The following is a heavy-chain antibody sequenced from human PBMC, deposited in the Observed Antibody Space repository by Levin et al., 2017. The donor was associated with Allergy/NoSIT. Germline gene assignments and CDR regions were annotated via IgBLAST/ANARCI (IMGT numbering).Heavy chain of an antibody. CDR3: AREIIAAAGMYYYYGMDV. Sequence: SETLSLTCTVSGGSISSSSYYWGWIRQPPGKGLEWIGSIYYSGSTYYNPSLKSRVTISVDTSKNQFSLKLSSVTAADTAVYYCAREIIAAAGMYYYYGMDVWGQGTTVTVSS. D-gene: IGHD6-13*01. CDR2: IYYSGST. J-gene: IGHJ6*02. V-gene: IGHV4-39*01. CDR1: GGSISSSSYY.